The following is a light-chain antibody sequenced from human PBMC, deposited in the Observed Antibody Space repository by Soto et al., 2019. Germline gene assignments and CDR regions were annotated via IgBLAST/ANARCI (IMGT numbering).Light chain of an antibody. J-gene: IGKJ1*01. Sequence: IHMTQSPSTLSASVGDTVTITCRASQNINRWLAWYQHKPDQAPKPLLYKASTLESGVPSRFSGNASGTDFTLTISSLQHDDSATYFCQQYNYYWTFGQGTKVEIK. CDR3: QQYNYYWT. V-gene: IGKV1-5*03. CDR2: KAS. CDR1: QNINRW.